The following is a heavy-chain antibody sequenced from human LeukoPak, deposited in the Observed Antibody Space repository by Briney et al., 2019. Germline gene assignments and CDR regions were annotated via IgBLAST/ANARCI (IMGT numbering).Heavy chain of an antibody. J-gene: IGHJ4*02. Sequence: SETLPLTCTVSGGSVSSGDYYWSWIRQPPGKGLEWIGYIYYSGSTNYNPSLKSRVTMSLDTSKNQFSLKLRSVTAADTAVYYCARDLSGSSSFGYWGQGTLVTVSS. V-gene: IGHV4-61*08. CDR2: IYYSGST. CDR1: GGSVSSGDYY. CDR3: ARDLSGSSSFGY. D-gene: IGHD6-6*01.